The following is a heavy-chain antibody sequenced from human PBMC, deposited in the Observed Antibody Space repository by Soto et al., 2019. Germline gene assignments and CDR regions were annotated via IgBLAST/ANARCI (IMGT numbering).Heavy chain of an antibody. CDR1: GYTFTSYG. Sequence: ASVKVSCKASGYTFTSYGISWVRQAPGQGLEWMGWISAYNGNTNYAQKLQGRVTMTTDTSTSTAYMELRSLRSDDTAVYYCARDRFSRVTKGATGDYWGQGTLVTVSS. CDR2: ISAYNGNT. CDR3: ARDRFSRVTKGATGDY. V-gene: IGHV1-18*01. D-gene: IGHD4-17*01. J-gene: IGHJ4*02.